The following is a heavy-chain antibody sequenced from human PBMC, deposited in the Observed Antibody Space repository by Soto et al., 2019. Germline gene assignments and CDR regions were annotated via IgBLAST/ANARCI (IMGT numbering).Heavy chain of an antibody. CDR1: GGSVSSGSYY. Sequence: QVQLQESGPGLVKPSETLSLTCTVSGGSVSSGSYYWSWIRQPPGKGLEWIGYMYYSGSTNYNPSLKSRVTISVDTSKNQFSLKLSSVTAADTAVYYCAREYSSSWSTIDYWGQGTLVTVSS. D-gene: IGHD6-13*01. V-gene: IGHV4-61*01. J-gene: IGHJ4*02. CDR3: AREYSSSWSTIDY. CDR2: MYYSGST.